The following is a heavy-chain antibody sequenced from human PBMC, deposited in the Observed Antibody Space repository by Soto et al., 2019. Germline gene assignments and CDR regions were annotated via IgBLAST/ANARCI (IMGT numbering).Heavy chain of an antibody. D-gene: IGHD6-6*01. V-gene: IGHV6-1*01. J-gene: IGHJ6*02. CDR3: ARAGGSSSSYYYYYYGMDV. Sequence: PSQTLSLTCAISADSVASNSAAWNWIRQSPARGLEWLGRTYYRSKWYNDYAVSVKSRITINPDTSKNQFPLQLNSVTPEDTAVYYCARAGGSSSSYYYYYYGMDVWGQGPTVTVSS. CDR2: TYYRSKWYN. CDR1: ADSVASNSAA.